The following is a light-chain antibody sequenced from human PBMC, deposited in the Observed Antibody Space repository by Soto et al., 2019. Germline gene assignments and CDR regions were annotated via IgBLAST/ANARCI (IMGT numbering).Light chain of an antibody. CDR1: SSDVGGYRY. CDR3: SSYSSSNTHVL. V-gene: IGLV2-14*01. Sequence: QSALTQAASVSGSLGQSITISCTGASSDVGGYRYVSWYQQHPNTAPKLLISEVSDRASGVSLRFSGSKSGNTASLTISGLQAEDEADYYCSSYSSSNTHVLFGGGTKLTVL. CDR2: EVS. J-gene: IGLJ2*01.